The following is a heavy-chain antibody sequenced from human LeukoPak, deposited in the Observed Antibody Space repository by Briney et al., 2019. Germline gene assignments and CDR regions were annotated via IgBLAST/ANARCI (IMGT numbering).Heavy chain of an antibody. J-gene: IGHJ4*02. CDR2: IWYDGSNK. V-gene: IGHV3-33*01. D-gene: IGHD5-24*01. CDR1: GFTFSTYA. CDR3: AREGADGYNVGFDY. Sequence: PGGSLRLSCAASGFTFSTYAMHWVRQAPGKGLEWVAVIWYDGSNKYYADSVKGRFTISRDNSKNTLYLQMNSLRVEDTAVYYCAREGADGYNVGFDYWGQGTLVTVSS.